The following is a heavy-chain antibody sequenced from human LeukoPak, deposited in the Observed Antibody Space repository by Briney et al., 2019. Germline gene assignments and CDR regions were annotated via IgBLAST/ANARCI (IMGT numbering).Heavy chain of an antibody. D-gene: IGHD3-10*01. J-gene: IGHJ3*02. Sequence: SETLSLTCTVSGGSISSYYWRWIRQPPGKGLEWIGYIYYSGSTNYNPSLKSRVTISVDTSKNQFSLKLSSVTAADTAVYYCARENPGSGVPTNAFDIWGQGTMVTVSS. CDR1: GGSISSYY. CDR2: IYYSGST. CDR3: ARENPGSGVPTNAFDI. V-gene: IGHV4-59*12.